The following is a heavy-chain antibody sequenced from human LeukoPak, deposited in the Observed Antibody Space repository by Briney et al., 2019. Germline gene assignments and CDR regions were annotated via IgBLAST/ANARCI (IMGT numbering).Heavy chain of an antibody. V-gene: IGHV3-23*01. CDR3: ARADDSGNYVNY. D-gene: IGHD3-22*01. J-gene: IGHJ4*02. CDR1: GIPFSSHA. CDR2: ISGGGDST. Sequence: GGCLRLACAPAGIPFSSHAIGWVRQAPGEGLGWVSAISGGGDSTYYADSVKGRFTIYRDNAKNTLYLQMNSLRAEDTAVYCCARADDSGNYVNYWGQETLVTVSS.